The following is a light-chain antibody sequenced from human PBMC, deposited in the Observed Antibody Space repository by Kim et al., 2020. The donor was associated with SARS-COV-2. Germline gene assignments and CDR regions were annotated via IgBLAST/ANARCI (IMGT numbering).Light chain of an antibody. V-gene: IGKV3-11*01. J-gene: IGKJ2*01. CDR3: QQRSNWPPRYT. CDR1: QSVSSY. CDR2: DAS. Sequence: SPGERATLSCRASQSVSSYLAWYQQKPGQAPRLLIYDASNRATGIPARFSGSGSGTDFTLTISSLEPEDFAVYYCQQRSNWPPRYTFGQGPSWRS.